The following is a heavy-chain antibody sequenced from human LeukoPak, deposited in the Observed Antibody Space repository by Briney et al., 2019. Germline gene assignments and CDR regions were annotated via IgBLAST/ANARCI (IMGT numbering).Heavy chain of an antibody. J-gene: IGHJ4*02. V-gene: IGHV3-48*02. CDR2: ISSSGSTI. CDR1: GFTFSRYS. CDR3: ARDRSDYGDYFDY. D-gene: IGHD4-17*01. Sequence: GGSLRLSCAASGFTFSRYSMNWVRQAPGKGLEWVSFISSSGSTIHYADSVKGRFTISRDNAKDSLYLQMNSLRDEDTAVYYCARDRSDYGDYFDYWGQGTLVTVSS.